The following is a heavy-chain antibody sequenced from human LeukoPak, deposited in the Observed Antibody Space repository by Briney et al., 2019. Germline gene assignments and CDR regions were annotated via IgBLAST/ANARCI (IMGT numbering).Heavy chain of an antibody. CDR1: GYTFTSYD. CDR2: MNPNSGGT. D-gene: IGHD3-22*01. Sequence: ASVKVSCKASGYTFTSYDINWVRQATGQGLEWMGWMNPNSGGTNYAQKFQGRVTMTRDTSISTAYMELTRLRSDDTAVYYCARDRDYYDSSGYYPLDYWGQGSLVTVSS. V-gene: IGHV1-2*02. CDR3: ARDRDYYDSSGYYPLDY. J-gene: IGHJ4*02.